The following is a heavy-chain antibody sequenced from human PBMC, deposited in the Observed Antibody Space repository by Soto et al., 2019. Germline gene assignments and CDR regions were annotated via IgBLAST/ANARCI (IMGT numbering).Heavy chain of an antibody. D-gene: IGHD2-21*01. CDR3: VRDHENDHGLLFDD. V-gene: IGHV3-23*01. J-gene: IGHJ4*02. CDR2: VSSSGTRA. Sequence: XGSLRLSGAASGFTFSAYSMCWVRQAPGKEMEWVAVVSSSGTRAWYGDSVRGRFTISRDNSKNTLYLQMNSLRDEDTAVFYCVRDHENDHGLLFDDWGLGTLVTVSS. CDR1: GFTFSAYS.